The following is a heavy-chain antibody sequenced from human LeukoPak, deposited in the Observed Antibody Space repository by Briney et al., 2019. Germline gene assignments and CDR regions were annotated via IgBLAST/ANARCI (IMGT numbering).Heavy chain of an antibody. CDR2: ISSSSSYI. J-gene: IGHJ4*02. Sequence: PGGSLRLSCAASGFTFSSYSMNWVRQAPGRGLEWVSSISSSSSYIYYADSVKGRFTISRDNAKNSLYLQMNSLRAEDTAVYYCARAGVYSSGWYDGYWGQGTLVTVSS. CDR3: ARAGVYSSGWYDGY. V-gene: IGHV3-21*01. CDR1: GFTFSSYS. D-gene: IGHD6-19*01.